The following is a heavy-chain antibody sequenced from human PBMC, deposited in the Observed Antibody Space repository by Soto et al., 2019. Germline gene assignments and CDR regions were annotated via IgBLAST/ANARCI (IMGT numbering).Heavy chain of an antibody. V-gene: IGHV4-59*08. CDR3: ARAQYYYDSSGWYNWFDP. Sequence: SETLSLTCTVSGGSISSYYWSWIRQPPGKGLEWIGYIYYSGSTNYNPSLKSRVTISVDTSKNQFSLKLSSATAADTAVYYCARAQYYYDSSGWYNWFDPWGQGTLVTVSS. J-gene: IGHJ5*02. D-gene: IGHD3-22*01. CDR1: GGSISSYY. CDR2: IYYSGST.